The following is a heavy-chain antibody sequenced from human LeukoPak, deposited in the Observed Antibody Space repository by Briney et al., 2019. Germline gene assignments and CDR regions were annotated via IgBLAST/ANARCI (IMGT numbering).Heavy chain of an antibody. D-gene: IGHD1-26*01. CDR3: ARQYSGSYYSFDY. Sequence: SETLSLTCTVSGGSISSYYWSWIRQPPGKGLEWIGYIYYSGSTNYNPSLKSRVTISVDTSKNQFSLKLSSVTAADTAVYYCARQYSGSYYSFDYGGQGTLVTVSS. CDR1: GGSISSYY. CDR2: IYYSGST. J-gene: IGHJ4*02. V-gene: IGHV4-59*01.